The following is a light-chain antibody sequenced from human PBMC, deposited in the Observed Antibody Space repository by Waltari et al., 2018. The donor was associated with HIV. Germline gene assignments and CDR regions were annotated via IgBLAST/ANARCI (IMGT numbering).Light chain of an antibody. V-gene: IGLV1-40*01. CDR3: QSYDSSLSCWV. CDR2: CNS. J-gene: IGLJ3*02. Sequence: QSVLTQPPSVSGAPGQRVTISCTGSSSNIGAGYDVHWYQQLPGTAPKLLIYCNSNRPSGVPDRFSGFKAGPFASLAITGLQAEDEADYYCQSYDSSLSCWVFGGGTKLTGL. CDR1: SSNIGAGYD.